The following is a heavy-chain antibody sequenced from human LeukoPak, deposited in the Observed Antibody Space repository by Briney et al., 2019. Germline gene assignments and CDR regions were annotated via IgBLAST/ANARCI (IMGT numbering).Heavy chain of an antibody. D-gene: IGHD3-10*01. Sequence: GGSLRLSCSASGFTFSTYAIHWVRQAPGEGLEYVSSISSIGDSTYYADSVKGRFTISRDNSKNTLFLQTSSLRAEDTAVHYCVKGGNSFGSGSYDYFDYWGQGTLVTVSS. CDR1: GFTFSTYA. CDR3: VKGGNSFGSGSYDYFDY. J-gene: IGHJ4*02. V-gene: IGHV3-64D*06. CDR2: ISSIGDST.